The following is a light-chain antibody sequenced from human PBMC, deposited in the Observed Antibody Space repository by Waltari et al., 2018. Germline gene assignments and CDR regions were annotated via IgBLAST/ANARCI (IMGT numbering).Light chain of an antibody. CDR3: QQYTYWPWT. CDR2: GTS. CDR1: HSVRST. Sequence: EIVMTQSPATLSLSPGESATLFCRASHSVRSTFAWFQQKPGQPPRLLIYGTSTRATGIPARFSGSGSGTEFSLTISSLQPEDFATYYCQQYTYWPWTFGQGTRVETK. V-gene: IGKV3D-15*01. J-gene: IGKJ1*01.